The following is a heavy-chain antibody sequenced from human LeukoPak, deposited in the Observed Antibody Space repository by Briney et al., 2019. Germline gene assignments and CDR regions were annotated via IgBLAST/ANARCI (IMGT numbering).Heavy chain of an antibody. J-gene: IGHJ4*02. Sequence: GGSLRLSCAASGFTFSSYEMNWVRQASGKGLEWVSYITSTGTTIYYADSVKGRFTISRDNAKNSLYLQMNSLRAEDTAVYYCARDPGCSGTSCYWSFDYWGRGTLVTVSS. CDR1: GFTFSSYE. V-gene: IGHV3-48*03. CDR3: ARDPGCSGTSCYWSFDY. CDR2: ITSTGTTI. D-gene: IGHD2-2*01.